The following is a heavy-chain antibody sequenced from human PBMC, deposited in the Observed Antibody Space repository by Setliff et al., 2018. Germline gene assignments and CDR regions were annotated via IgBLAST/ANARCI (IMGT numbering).Heavy chain of an antibody. D-gene: IGHD6-25*01. CDR2: LNNDGTTI. CDR1: GFTFSTYG. Sequence: GGSLRLSCAASGFTFSTYGLNWVRQAPGKGLEWISYLNNDGTTIYYADSVRGRFTISRDNARDSLYLQISSLRAEDTAVYYCVRDTTSGWMLTNWGQGTLVTVSS. CDR3: VRDTTSGWMLTN. V-gene: IGHV3-48*04. J-gene: IGHJ4*02.